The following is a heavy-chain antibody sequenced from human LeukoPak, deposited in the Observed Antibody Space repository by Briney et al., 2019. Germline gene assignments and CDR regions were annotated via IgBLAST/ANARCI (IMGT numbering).Heavy chain of an antibody. Sequence: SETLSLTCTVSGGSISSYYWSWIRQPPGKGLEWIGYISHSGSTNYNPSLKSRVIISVGTSKNQFSLKLSSVTAADTAVYYCARDRKPVDSRGSYYNYFDYWGQGTLVTVSS. CDR1: GGSISSYY. V-gene: IGHV4-59*01. D-gene: IGHD3-22*01. CDR3: ARDRKPVDSRGSYYNYFDY. CDR2: ISHSGST. J-gene: IGHJ4*02.